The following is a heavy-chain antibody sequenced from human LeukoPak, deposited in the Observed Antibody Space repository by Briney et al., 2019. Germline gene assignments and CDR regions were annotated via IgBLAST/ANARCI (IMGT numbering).Heavy chain of an antibody. CDR2: IYTSGST. CDR1: GGSISSYY. D-gene: IGHD3-10*01. J-gene: IGHJ6*03. Sequence: SETLSLTCTVSGGSISSYYWSWIRQPAGKGLEWIGRIYTSGSTNYNPSLKSRVTMSVDTSKNQFSLKLSSVTAADTAVYYCARGPFYYGSGSYGYYYYMDVWGKGTTVTVSS. V-gene: IGHV4-4*07. CDR3: ARGPFYYGSGSYGYYYYMDV.